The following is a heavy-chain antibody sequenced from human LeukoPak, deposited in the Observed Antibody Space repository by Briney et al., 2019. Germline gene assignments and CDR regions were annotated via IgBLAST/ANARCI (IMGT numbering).Heavy chain of an antibody. CDR1: GGSISSRGYY. Sequence: SETLSLTCTVSGGSISSRGYYWGWIRQPPGKGLEWIGNIYYSGSTYYNPSLRSRVTISEDTSKNQFSLKLSSVTAADTAVYYCARMPDDYWSGYSRPFGYWGQGTLVTVSS. CDR3: ARMPDDYWSGYSRPFGY. J-gene: IGHJ4*02. D-gene: IGHD3-3*01. V-gene: IGHV4-39*07. CDR2: IYYSGST.